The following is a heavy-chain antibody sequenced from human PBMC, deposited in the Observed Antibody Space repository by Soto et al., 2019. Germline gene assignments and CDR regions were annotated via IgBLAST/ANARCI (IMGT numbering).Heavy chain of an antibody. V-gene: IGHV3-33*01. D-gene: IGHD3-3*01. J-gene: IGHJ4*02. Sequence: GGSLRLSCAASGFTFSSYGMHWVRQAPGKGLEWVAVIWYDGSNKYYADSVKGRFTISRDNSKNTLYLQMNSLRAEDTAVYYCARGSIKGVVTGFDYWGQGTLVTVSS. CDR2: IWYDGSNK. CDR1: GFTFSSYG. CDR3: ARGSIKGVVTGFDY.